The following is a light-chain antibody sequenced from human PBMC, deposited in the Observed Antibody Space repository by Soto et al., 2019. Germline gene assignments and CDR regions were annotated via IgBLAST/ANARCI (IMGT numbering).Light chain of an antibody. CDR1: QSVSRY. CDR2: DAS. V-gene: IGKV3-11*01. CDR3: QQSNNWPPT. J-gene: IGKJ2*01. Sequence: EIVLTQSPATLSLSPGERATLSCRASQSVSRYLAWYQQKPGQAPRLLIYDASNRATGIPARFSGSGSGTDFTLTISSLEPEDFAVYYCQQSNNWPPTFGQGTKLEIK.